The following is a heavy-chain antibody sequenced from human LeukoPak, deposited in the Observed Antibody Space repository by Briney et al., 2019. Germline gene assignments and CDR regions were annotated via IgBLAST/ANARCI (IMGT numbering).Heavy chain of an antibody. Sequence: GGSLRLSCAASGFTFSRYGMHWVRQAPGKGLEWVAVIWNDGSNKYYVDSVKGRFTISRDNSKNTLYPQMNSLRAEDTAVYYCAREDGDYVGVWYYGMDVWGQGTTVTVSS. D-gene: IGHD4-17*01. V-gene: IGHV3-33*01. CDR1: GFTFSRYG. CDR3: AREDGDYVGVWYYGMDV. CDR2: IWNDGSNK. J-gene: IGHJ6*02.